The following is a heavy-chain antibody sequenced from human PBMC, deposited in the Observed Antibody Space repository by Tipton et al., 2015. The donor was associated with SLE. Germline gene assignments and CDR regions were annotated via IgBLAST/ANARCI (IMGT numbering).Heavy chain of an antibody. CDR1: GGSISSYC. Sequence: LSLTCTVSGGSISSYCWGWIRQPPGKGLEWIGSIYHSGSTYYNPSLKSRVTISVDTSKNQFSLKLSSVTAADTAVYYCARDISAGYYYGMDVWGQGTTVTVSS. J-gene: IGHJ6*02. D-gene: IGHD3-9*01. CDR3: ARDISAGYYYGMDV. V-gene: IGHV4-38-2*02. CDR2: IYHSGST.